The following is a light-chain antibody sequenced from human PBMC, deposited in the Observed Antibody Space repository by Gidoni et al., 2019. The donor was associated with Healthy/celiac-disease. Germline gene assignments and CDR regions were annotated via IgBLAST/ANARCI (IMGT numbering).Light chain of an antibody. CDR1: HSVSSN. CDR3: QQYNNWPPLT. V-gene: IGKV3-15*01. Sequence: EILLTHSPATLSVSPGERATLSCRASHSVSSNLAWYQQKPGQAPRLLIYGASTRATGIPARFSGSGSGTEFTLTISSLQSEDFAVYYCQQYNNWPPLTFGGGTKVEIK. CDR2: GAS. J-gene: IGKJ4*01.